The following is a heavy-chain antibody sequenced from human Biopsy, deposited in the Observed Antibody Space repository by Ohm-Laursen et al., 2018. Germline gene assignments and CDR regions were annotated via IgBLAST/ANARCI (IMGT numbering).Heavy chain of an antibody. CDR2: IFYNANT. J-gene: IGHJ4*02. V-gene: IGHV4-31*03. D-gene: IGHD5-24*01. CDR3: ARGPSGVATIG. Sequence: SQTLSLTCTVSGVSINGGRYYWNWIRHHPGKGLEWIGNIFYNANTYYNPSLKSRVTISVDTSNNQFSLKLRSVTAADTAVYYCARGPSGVATIGRGQGTLVTVSS. CDR1: GVSINGGRYY.